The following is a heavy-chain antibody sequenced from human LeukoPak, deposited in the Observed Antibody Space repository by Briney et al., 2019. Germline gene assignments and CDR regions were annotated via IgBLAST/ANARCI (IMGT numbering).Heavy chain of an antibody. Sequence: GGSLRLSCAASGFTFSSNWMHWVRQAPGKGLEWVSVTYTGGNSYYADSVKGRFIISRDISKNTLYLQMNSLRAEDSALYYCARGGRGSAAVVAPRSFDIWGQGTMVTVSS. J-gene: IGHJ3*02. CDR1: GFTFSSNW. V-gene: IGHV3-53*01. CDR2: TYTGGNS. D-gene: IGHD3-22*01. CDR3: ARGGRGSAAVVAPRSFDI.